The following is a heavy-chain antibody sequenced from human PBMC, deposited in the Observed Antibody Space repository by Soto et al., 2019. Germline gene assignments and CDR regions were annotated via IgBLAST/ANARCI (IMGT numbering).Heavy chain of an antibody. CDR1: GFTFSNYA. D-gene: IGHD5-18*01. V-gene: IGHV3-23*01. J-gene: IGHJ3*02. CDR3: TTDYSYGPDAFDI. CDR2: ISDSGGDT. Sequence: GGSLRLSCAASGFTFSNYAMNWVRQAPGKGLEWVSVISDSGGDTSYADSVKGRFTISRDDSKNTLYLQMNSLKTEDTAVYYCTTDYSYGPDAFDIWGQGTMVTVSS.